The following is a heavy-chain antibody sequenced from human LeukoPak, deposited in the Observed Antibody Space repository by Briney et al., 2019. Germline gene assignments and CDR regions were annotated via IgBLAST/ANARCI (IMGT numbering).Heavy chain of an antibody. CDR2: ISGSGRTI. Sequence: AGSLTLSCAASGFTFCSYEMNWDRQAPGPGREWVSYISGSGRTIDYADSVKGRFTISRDNTKNSVYLQMNSLRAEDTAIYFCVRDAVMSPEVLLTAWDYFDCWGQGTLVTVSS. CDR1: GFTFCSYE. V-gene: IGHV3-48*03. D-gene: IGHD2-21*01. J-gene: IGHJ4*02. CDR3: VRDAVMSPEVLLTAWDYFDC.